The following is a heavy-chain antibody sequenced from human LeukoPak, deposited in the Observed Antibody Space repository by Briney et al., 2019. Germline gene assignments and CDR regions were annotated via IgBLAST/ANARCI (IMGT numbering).Heavy chain of an antibody. V-gene: IGHV3-21*01. Sequence: GGSLRLSCAASGFTFSSYSMNWVRQAPGKGLEWVSSISSSSYIYYADSVKGRFTISRDNAKNSLYLQMNSLRAEDTAAYYCASIYCSGGSCYDWGQGTLVTVSS. J-gene: IGHJ4*02. CDR1: GFTFSSYS. D-gene: IGHD2-15*01. CDR2: ISSSSYI. CDR3: ASIYCSGGSCYD.